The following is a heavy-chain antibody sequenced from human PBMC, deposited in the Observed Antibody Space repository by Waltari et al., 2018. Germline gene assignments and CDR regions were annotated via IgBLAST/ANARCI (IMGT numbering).Heavy chain of an antibody. CDR2: IKGGGSNI. J-gene: IGHJ4*02. CDR3: ARSNNFAFDY. V-gene: IGHV3-74*01. Sequence: EVQLVESGGYLVQPGGSLRLSCAASGFTFSKYWIHWVRQTPGKGLEWVSHIKGGGSNIKYADSVKGRFTVSSDNAKNTVYLQISSLRAEDTVVYYCARSNNFAFDYWGQGTLVTVSS. D-gene: IGHD1-20*01. CDR1: GFTFSKYW.